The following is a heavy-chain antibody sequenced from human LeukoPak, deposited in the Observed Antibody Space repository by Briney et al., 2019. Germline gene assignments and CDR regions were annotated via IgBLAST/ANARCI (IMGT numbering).Heavy chain of an antibody. Sequence: SETLSLTCTVSGGSISSYYWSWIRQPPGKGLEWIGYIYYSGSTNYNPSLKSRVTISVDTSKNQFSLKLSSVTAADTAVYYCARDRGRGYGWFDPWGQGTLVTVSS. CDR2: IYYSGST. V-gene: IGHV4-59*01. D-gene: IGHD5-12*01. J-gene: IGHJ5*02. CDR1: GGSISSYY. CDR3: ARDRGRGYGWFDP.